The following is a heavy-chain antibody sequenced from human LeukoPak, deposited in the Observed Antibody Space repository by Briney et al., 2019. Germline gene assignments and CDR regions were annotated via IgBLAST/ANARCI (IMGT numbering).Heavy chain of an antibody. D-gene: IGHD6-13*01. CDR3: ATGSVRYSASWYSQEGDY. V-gene: IGHV3-9*01. J-gene: IGHJ4*02. CDR2: ISWNSGSI. CDR1: GFTFDDYA. Sequence: LTGGSLRLSCAASGFTFDDYAMHWVRQAPGKGLEWVSGISWNSGSIGYADSVKGRFTISRDNAKNSLYLQMNSLRAEDTALYYCATGSVRYSASWYSQEGDYWGQGTLVTVSS.